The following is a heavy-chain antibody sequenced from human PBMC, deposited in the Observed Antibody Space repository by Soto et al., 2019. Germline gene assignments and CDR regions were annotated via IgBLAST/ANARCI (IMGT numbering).Heavy chain of an antibody. D-gene: IGHD2-15*01. V-gene: IGHV4-39*01. CDR1: GFTFSSYA. CDR2: IYYSGST. J-gene: IGHJ6*02. Sequence: GSLRLSCAASGFTFSSYAMSWVRQAPGKGLEWIGSIYYSGSTYYNPSLKSRVTISVDTSKNQFSLKLSSVTAADTAVYYCARLPAGKRLLGPSYYYYYGMDVWGQGTTVTVSS. CDR3: ARLPAGKRLLGPSYYYYYGMDV.